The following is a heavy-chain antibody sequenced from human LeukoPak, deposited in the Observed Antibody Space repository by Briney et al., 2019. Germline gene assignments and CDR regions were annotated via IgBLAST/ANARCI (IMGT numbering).Heavy chain of an antibody. CDR3: ASFSYDSSGLDY. CDR1: GYSISSGYY. CDR2: IYHSGST. J-gene: IGHJ4*02. V-gene: IGHV4-38-2*02. Sequence: SETLSLTCTVSGYSISSGYYWGWIRQPPGKGLEWIGNIYHSGSTYYNPSLKSRVTISVDTSKNQFSLKPSSVTAADTAVYFCASFSYDSSGLDYWGQGTLVTVSS. D-gene: IGHD3-22*01.